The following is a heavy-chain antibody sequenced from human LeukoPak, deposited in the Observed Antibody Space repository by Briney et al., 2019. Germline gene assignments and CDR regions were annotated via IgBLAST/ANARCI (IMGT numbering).Heavy chain of an antibody. Sequence: SETLSLTCTVSGYSMSSGYYWGWIRQPPGKGLEWIGRIYHSGSTYYNRSLKSRVTISIDTSKNQFSLKLNSVTAADTAVYYCARYCSGGSCHWIDPWGQGTLVTVSS. CDR3: ARYCSGGSCHWIDP. D-gene: IGHD2-15*01. V-gene: IGHV4-38-2*02. CDR2: IYHSGST. J-gene: IGHJ5*02. CDR1: GYSMSSGYY.